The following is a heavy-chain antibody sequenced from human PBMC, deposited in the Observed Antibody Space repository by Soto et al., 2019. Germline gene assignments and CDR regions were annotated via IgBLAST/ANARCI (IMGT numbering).Heavy chain of an antibody. V-gene: IGHV1-2*02. CDR2: INPNSGGT. J-gene: IGHJ6*02. CDR3: ARCDFWSGYYTDYYYGMDV. Sequence: ASVKVSCKASGYTFTGYYMHWVRQAPGQGLEWMGWINPNSGGTNYAQKFQGRVTMTRDTSISTAYMELSRLRSDDTAVYYCARCDFWSGYYTDYYYGMDVWGQGTTVTVSS. CDR1: GYTFTGYY. D-gene: IGHD3-3*01.